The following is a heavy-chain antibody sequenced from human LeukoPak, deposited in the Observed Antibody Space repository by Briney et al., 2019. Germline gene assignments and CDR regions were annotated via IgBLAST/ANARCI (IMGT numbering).Heavy chain of an antibody. CDR2: IFFSGST. D-gene: IGHD3/OR15-3a*01. J-gene: IGHJ4*02. V-gene: IGHV4-59*01. Sequence: SETLSLTCTVPGGSINSYYWNWIRQPPGKGLEWIGYIFFSGSTNYNPSLKSRVTISVDTSKNQFSLKLGSVTAADTAVYYCARSRDADFWPGSYWGQGTLVTVSS. CDR1: GGSINSYY. CDR3: ARSRDADFWPGSY.